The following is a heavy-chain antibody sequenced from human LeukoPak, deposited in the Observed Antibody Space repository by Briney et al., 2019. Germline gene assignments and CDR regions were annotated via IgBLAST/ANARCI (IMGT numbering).Heavy chain of an antibody. V-gene: IGHV3-21*01. CDR3: ARGSYYGGNSDY. CDR2: ISSSSSYI. CDR1: GFTFSSYS. Sequence: PGGSLRLSCAASGFTFSSYSMDWVRQAPGKGLEWVSSISSSSSYIYYADSVKGRFTISRDNAKNSLYLQMNSLRAEDTAVYYCARGSYYGGNSDYWGQGTLVTVSS. J-gene: IGHJ4*02. D-gene: IGHD4-23*01.